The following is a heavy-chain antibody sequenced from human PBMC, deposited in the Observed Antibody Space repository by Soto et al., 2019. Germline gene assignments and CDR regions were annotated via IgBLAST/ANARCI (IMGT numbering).Heavy chain of an antibody. CDR2: IYYSGST. CDR3: ARVFSDSSSFFDP. J-gene: IGHJ5*02. V-gene: IGHV4-31*03. Sequence: QVQLQESGPGLVKPSQTLSLTCTVSGGSISSGNYYWSWIRQHPGKGLEWIGYIYYSGSTSYNPSLKSRVTISVETSKNHFSLKLSSVTAADTAVYYCARVFSDSSSFFDPWGQGTPGHRLL. D-gene: IGHD6-13*01. CDR1: GGSISSGNYY.